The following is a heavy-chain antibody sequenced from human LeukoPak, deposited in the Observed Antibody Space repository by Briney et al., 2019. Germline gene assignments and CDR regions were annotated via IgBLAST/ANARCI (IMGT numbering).Heavy chain of an antibody. CDR3: ARDLGGSGSYHWFDP. J-gene: IGHJ5*02. CDR1: GFTFSSYW. CDR2: VNGDGSST. D-gene: IGHD3-10*01. V-gene: IGHV3-74*01. Sequence: PGGSLRLSCVASGFTFSSYWMHWVRQAPGKGLVWVSRVNGDGSSTDNADSVKGRFTISRDNAKNTLYLQMNSLRAEDMAVYYCARDLGGSGSYHWFDPWGQGTLVTVSS.